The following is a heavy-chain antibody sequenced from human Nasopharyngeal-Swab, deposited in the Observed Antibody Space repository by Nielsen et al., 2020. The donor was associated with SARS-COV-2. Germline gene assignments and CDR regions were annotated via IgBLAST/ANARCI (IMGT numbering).Heavy chain of an antibody. CDR1: GYTLTELS. CDR3: ASSRWDYDILTGYKNYYFDY. D-gene: IGHD3-9*01. V-gene: IGHV1-24*01. CDR2: FDPEDGET. J-gene: IGHJ4*02. Sequence: ASVKVSCKVSGYTLTELSMHWVRQAPGKGLEWMGGFDPEDGETIYAQKFQGRVTMTEDTSTDTAYMELSSLRSEDTAVYYCASSRWDYDILTGYKNYYFDYWGQGTLVTVSS.